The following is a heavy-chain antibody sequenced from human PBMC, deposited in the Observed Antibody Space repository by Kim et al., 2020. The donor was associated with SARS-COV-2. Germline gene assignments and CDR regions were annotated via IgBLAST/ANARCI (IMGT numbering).Heavy chain of an antibody. CDR2: IPSDGSDTFHDGSDE. J-gene: IGHJ4*02. CDR1: GFSFSGYG. D-gene: IGHD3-10*01. CDR3: VRDDSDSWYGAYTY. V-gene: IGHV3-30-3*01. Sequence: GGSLRLSCAASGFSFSGYGMHWVRQAPGKGLEWVSFIPSDGSDTFHDGSDEHFADSVRGRFTVSRDNSKKMLYLQMNSLRLEDTAVYYCVRDDSDSWYGAYTYWGQGTLVTVSS.